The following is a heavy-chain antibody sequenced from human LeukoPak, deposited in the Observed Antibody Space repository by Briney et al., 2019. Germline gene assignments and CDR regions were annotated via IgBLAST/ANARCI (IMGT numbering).Heavy chain of an antibody. V-gene: IGHV3-23*01. CDR2: ISGSGGGT. Sequence: GGSLRLSCAASGFTFSSYWMSWVRQAPGKRLEWVSAISGSGGGTYYADSVKGRFTISRDNSKNMLHLQMNSLRAEDTAVYYCAKGRDIVVEPAAMRAFDYWGQGTLVTVSS. CDR3: AKGRDIVVEPAAMRAFDY. J-gene: IGHJ4*02. D-gene: IGHD2-2*01. CDR1: GFTFSSYW.